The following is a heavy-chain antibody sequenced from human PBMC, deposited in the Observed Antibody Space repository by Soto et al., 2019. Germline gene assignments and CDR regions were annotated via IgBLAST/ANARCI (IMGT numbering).Heavy chain of an antibody. D-gene: IGHD3-22*01. CDR3: ARVGEDSSGYYPIDYWYFDL. Sequence: QVQLQESGPGLVKPSHTLSLTCTVSGDSISSGDYYWSWIRQPPGKGLEWIGYIYYSGSTYYNPSLKSRVTISVDTSKNQFSLKLSSVTAADTAVYYCARVGEDSSGYYPIDYWYFDLWGRGTLVTVSS. J-gene: IGHJ2*01. CDR1: GDSISSGDYY. V-gene: IGHV4-30-4*01. CDR2: IYYSGST.